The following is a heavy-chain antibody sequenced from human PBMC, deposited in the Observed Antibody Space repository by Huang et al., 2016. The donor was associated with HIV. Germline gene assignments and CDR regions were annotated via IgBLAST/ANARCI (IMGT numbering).Heavy chain of an antibody. CDR3: ARGDYYDSSGYHPGYFDY. V-gene: IGHV3-33*04. CDR1: GFILSNYG. J-gene: IGHJ4*02. Sequence: VQLIESGGGVVQPGKSLRLSCATSGFILSNYGMHWVRQAPGKGLKWVAFIRNDGRKKNYADSVRGRFTVGRDNGNNTLFLQMRSLGVDDTAVYYCARGDYYDSSGYHPGYFDYWGQGILVTVSS. CDR2: IRNDGRKK. D-gene: IGHD3-22*01.